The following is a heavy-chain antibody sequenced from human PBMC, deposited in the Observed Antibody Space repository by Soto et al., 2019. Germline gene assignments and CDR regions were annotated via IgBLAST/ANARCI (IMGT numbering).Heavy chain of an antibody. V-gene: IGHV2-5*02. CDR3: AHRYADYSFDY. CDR2: IYWDDDK. Sequence: QITLRESGPTLVKPTQTLTLACTFCGFSLSTSGVCVGRIRQPPGKALEWLALIYWDDDKRYSPSLKSRLTITKDTSKNQVVLTMTNMDPVDTATYYCAHRYADYSFDYWGQGTLVTVSS. CDR1: GFSLSTSGVC. D-gene: IGHD4-17*01. J-gene: IGHJ4*02.